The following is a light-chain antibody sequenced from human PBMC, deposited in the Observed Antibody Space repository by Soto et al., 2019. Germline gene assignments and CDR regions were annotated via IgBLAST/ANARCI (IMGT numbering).Light chain of an antibody. CDR1: QSINRD. CDR3: QQYNSWTIT. V-gene: IGKV3D-15*01. Sequence: EIVMTQSTATVSVSPGESATISCRASQSINRDLAWYVQKPGQATSRVIYGASTWGTGVTPRFTGSGSGTEFTLNITSLQSEDFAVYYCQQYNSWTITVGPGTRLEI. CDR2: GAS. J-gene: IGKJ5*01.